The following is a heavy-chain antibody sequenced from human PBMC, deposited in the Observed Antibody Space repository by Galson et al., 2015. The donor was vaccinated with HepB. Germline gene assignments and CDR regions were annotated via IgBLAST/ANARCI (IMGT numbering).Heavy chain of an antibody. D-gene: IGHD3-10*01. CDR2: IKQDGSEK. CDR3: ARDSTAGTYYYGSGSYPSDY. Sequence: SLRLSCAASGFTFSSYWMSWVRQAPGKGLEWVANIKQDGSEKYYVDSVKGRFTISRDNAKNSLYLQMNSLRAEDTAVYYCARDSTAGTYYYGSGSYPSDYWGQGTLVTVSS. J-gene: IGHJ4*02. V-gene: IGHV3-7*03. CDR1: GFTFSSYW.